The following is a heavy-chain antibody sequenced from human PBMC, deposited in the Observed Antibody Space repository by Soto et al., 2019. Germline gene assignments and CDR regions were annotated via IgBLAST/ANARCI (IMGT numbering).Heavy chain of an antibody. J-gene: IGHJ4*02. CDR1: GFTFSSYW. CDR2: IKQDGSEK. Sequence: PGGSLRLSCAASGFTFSSYWMSWVRQAPGKGLEWVANIKQDGSEKYYVDSVKGRFTISRDNAKNSLYLQMNSLRAEDTAVYYCARDEITGGSFVFAALLRSEYYLDYWGQGTLVTVSS. CDR3: ARDEITGGSFVFAALLRSEYYLDY. D-gene: IGHD4-17*01. V-gene: IGHV3-7*01.